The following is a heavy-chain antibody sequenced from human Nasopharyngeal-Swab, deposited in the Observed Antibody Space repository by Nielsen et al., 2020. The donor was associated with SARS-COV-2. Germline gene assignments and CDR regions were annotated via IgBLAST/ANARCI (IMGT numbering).Heavy chain of an antibody. CDR3: ARGGVTYYYDSDPSADMDV. J-gene: IGHJ6*03. D-gene: IGHD3-22*01. Sequence: WISEGARKGLELVAVIWYDGSNKYYADSVKGRFTISRDNSKNTLYLQMNSLRAEDTAVYYCARGGVTYYYDSDPSADMDVWGKGTTVTVSS. V-gene: IGHV3-30*04. CDR2: IWYDGSNK.